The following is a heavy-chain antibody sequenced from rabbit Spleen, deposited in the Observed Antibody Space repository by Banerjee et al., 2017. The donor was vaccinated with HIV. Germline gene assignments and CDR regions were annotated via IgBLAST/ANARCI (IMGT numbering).Heavy chain of an antibody. D-gene: IGHD1-1*01. CDR1: GFSFSRGYD. J-gene: IGHJ4*01. V-gene: IGHV1S40*01. CDR2: IYTDNSKT. Sequence: QSLEESGGDLVKPGASLTLTCTASGFSFSRGYDMCWVRQAPGKGLEWIACIYTDNSKTYYANWAKGRFTVSKTSSPSVTLQMTSLTVADTATYFCARDVGSGPYIDGYFTLWGPGTLVTVS. CDR3: ARDVGSGPYIDGYFTL.